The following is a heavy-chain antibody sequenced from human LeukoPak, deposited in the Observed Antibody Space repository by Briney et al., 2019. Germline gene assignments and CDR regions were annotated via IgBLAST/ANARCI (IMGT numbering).Heavy chain of an antibody. D-gene: IGHD3-10*01. Sequence: GASVKVSCKASGYTFTSYYMHWVRQAPGQGLEWMGIINPSGGSTSYAQKFQGRVTMIRDTSTSTVYMELSSLRSEDTAVYYCARDEFIRRYFDYWGQGTLVTVSS. CDR1: GYTFTSYY. J-gene: IGHJ4*02. V-gene: IGHV1-46*01. CDR3: ARDEFIRRYFDY. CDR2: INPSGGST.